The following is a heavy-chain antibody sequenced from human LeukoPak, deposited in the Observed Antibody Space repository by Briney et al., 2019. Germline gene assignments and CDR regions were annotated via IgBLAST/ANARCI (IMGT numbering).Heavy chain of an antibody. V-gene: IGHV1-46*01. CDR1: GYTFTSYY. D-gene: IGHD5-24*01. CDR3: ASLPWLKDAFDI. CDR2: INPSGGST. Sequence: ASVKVSCKASGYTFTSYYMHWVRQAPGQGLEWMGIINPSGGSTSYAQKFQGRVTMTRDTPTSTVYMELSSLRSEDTAVYYCASLPWLKDAFDIWGQGTMVTVSS. J-gene: IGHJ3*02.